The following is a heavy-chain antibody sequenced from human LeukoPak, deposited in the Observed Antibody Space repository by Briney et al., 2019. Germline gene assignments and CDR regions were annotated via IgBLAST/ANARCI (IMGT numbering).Heavy chain of an antibody. J-gene: IGHJ5*02. CDR1: GGSTSGYY. CDR3: ARDKYSNYGNWLVP. D-gene: IGHD4-11*01. CDR2: IYNSGTI. Sequence: SETLSLTCSVSGGSTSGYYWSWIRQPAGKGLEWIGHIYNSGTINYNPSLKSRVTMSVDTSKNHFSLKLRSVTAADTAVYYCARDKYSNYGNWLVPWGQGTRVTVSS. V-gene: IGHV4-4*07.